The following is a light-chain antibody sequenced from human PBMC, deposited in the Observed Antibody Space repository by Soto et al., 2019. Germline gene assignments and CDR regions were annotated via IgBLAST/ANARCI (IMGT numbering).Light chain of an antibody. CDR3: QQYSDWPLYT. Sequence: IVLTQSPCTLSLSPGERATLSCRAIQSVSSRSLAWYQQTPGQAPRLLIYDASTRATGIPARFSGSGSATEFTLTISSLQSEDFAFYYCQQYSDWPLYTFGQGTNVDI. V-gene: IGKV3-15*01. CDR1: QSVSSRS. J-gene: IGKJ2*01. CDR2: DAS.